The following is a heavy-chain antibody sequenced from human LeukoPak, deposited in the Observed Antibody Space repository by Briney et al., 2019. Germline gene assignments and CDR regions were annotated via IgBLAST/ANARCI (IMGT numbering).Heavy chain of an antibody. CDR2: INPNSGGT. V-gene: IGHV1-2*02. D-gene: IGHD6-13*01. CDR3: ARGRTIAAAGILFPY. J-gene: IGHJ4*02. Sequence: ASVKVSCKASGYTFSNYYMHWVRQAPGQGLEWMGWINPNSGGTNYAQMLQGRVTMTWDTSISTAYMELSRLRSDDTAMYYCARGRTIAAAGILFPYWGQGTLVTVSS. CDR1: GYTFSNYY.